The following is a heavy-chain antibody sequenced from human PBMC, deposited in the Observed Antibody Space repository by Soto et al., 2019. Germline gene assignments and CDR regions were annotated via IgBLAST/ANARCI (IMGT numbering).Heavy chain of an antibody. CDR3: AREPLYYYDSSDPFYYYGVDV. D-gene: IGHD3-22*01. V-gene: IGHV1-69*13. J-gene: IGHJ6*02. Sequence: SVKVSCKASGGTFSSYAISWVRQAPGQGLEWMGGIIPIFGTANYAQKFQGRVTITADESTSTAYMELSSLRSEDTAVYYCAREPLYYYDSSDPFYYYGVDVWGQGTTVTVSS. CDR2: IIPIFGTA. CDR1: GGTFSSYA.